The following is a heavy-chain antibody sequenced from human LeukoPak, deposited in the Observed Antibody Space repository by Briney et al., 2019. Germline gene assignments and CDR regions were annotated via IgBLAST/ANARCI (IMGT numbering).Heavy chain of an antibody. CDR1: GASISNYY. V-gene: IGHV4-59*01. CDR3: ARYRNAALFAFDI. CDR2: IYYSGDT. Sequence: PSGTLSLTCTVSGASISNYYWSWIRQPPGKGLEWIGYIYYSGDTTYNPSLKGRVTISVDTSKNHFSLTLRSVTAADTAVYYCARYRNAALFAFDIWGQGTMVTVSS. J-gene: IGHJ3*02. D-gene: IGHD1-14*01.